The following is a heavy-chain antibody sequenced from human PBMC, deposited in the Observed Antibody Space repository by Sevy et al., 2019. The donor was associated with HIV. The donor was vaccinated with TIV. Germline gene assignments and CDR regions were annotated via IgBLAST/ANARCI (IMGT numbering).Heavy chain of an antibody. CDR2: IYTSGST. CDR1: GGSISSYY. Sequence: SETLSLTCTVSGGSISSYYWSWIRQPAGKGLEWIGRIYTSGSTKYNPSLKSRVTMSVDTSKSQFSLKLSSVTAADTAVYYCARDRILLSVYYYYGMDVWGQGTLVTVSS. D-gene: IGHD3-10*01. J-gene: IGHJ6*02. V-gene: IGHV4-4*07. CDR3: ARDRILLSVYYYYGMDV.